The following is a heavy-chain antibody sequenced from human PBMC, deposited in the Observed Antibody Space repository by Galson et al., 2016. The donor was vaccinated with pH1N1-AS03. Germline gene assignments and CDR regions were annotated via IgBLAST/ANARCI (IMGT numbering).Heavy chain of an antibody. CDR3: ARRRAAGGLLPYSRFDP. V-gene: IGHV4-39*01. CDR1: GDPITSSTNY. J-gene: IGHJ5*02. CDR2: VYYTGTT. Sequence: SETLSLTCTVTGDPITSSTNYWAWVRQPPGKGLEWIGTVYYTGTTNHSPSLKRRVTVSVDTSTNQFSLRLTSVTAADTATYYCARRRAAGGLLPYSRFDPWGPGTLVIVSS. D-gene: IGHD4-11*01.